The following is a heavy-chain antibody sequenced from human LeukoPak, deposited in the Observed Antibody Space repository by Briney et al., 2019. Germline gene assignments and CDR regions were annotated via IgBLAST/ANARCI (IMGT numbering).Heavy chain of an antibody. CDR1: GGSISSYY. CDR2: IYYSGST. V-gene: IGHV4-59*01. Sequence: SETLSLTCTVSGGSISSYYWSWIRQPPGKGLEWIGYIYYSGSTNYNPSLKSRVTISVDTSKNQFSLKLSSVTAADTAVYYCARDNSPTAISRGYFDYWGQGTLVTVSS. CDR3: ARDNSPTAISRGYFDY. J-gene: IGHJ4*02. D-gene: IGHD5-18*01.